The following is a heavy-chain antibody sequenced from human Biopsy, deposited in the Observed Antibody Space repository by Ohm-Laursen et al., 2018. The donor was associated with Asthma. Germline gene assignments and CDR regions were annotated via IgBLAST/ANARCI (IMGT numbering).Heavy chain of an antibody. D-gene: IGHD2-15*01. J-gene: IGHJ3*01. CDR1: GFAFAIYA. V-gene: IGHV3-23*01. Sequence: GSLSLSFTASGFAFAIYAMCWARQAPRPGLAWVGTIRPDQRGIDYDAPVRGRFFISTDDSSNTLYLEMTSLRAADTAVYYCVKDTDEDRGGWYTFEVWGPGTMVTVSS. CDR3: VKDTDEDRGGWYTFEV. CDR2: IRPDQRGI.